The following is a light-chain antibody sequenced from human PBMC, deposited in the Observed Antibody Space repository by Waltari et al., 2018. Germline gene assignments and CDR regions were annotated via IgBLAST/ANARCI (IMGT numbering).Light chain of an antibody. CDR3: QSYDNNVSV. CDR2: RTR. Sequence: QSVLTPPPSVSGAPGHTVTISCTGTASHLGAGFAVHWYQPLPDTAPNLLNSRTRNRPSGVPAQFSASKSGTSAFLAITGLQAEDEAEYYCQSYDNNVSVFGTGTQVSVL. CDR1: ASHLGAGFA. J-gene: IGLJ1*01. V-gene: IGLV1-40*01.